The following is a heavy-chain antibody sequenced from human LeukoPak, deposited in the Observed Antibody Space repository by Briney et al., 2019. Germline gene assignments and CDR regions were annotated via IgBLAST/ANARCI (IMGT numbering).Heavy chain of an antibody. J-gene: IGHJ3*02. D-gene: IGHD4-11*01. CDR2: IKSKNDGGTT. Sequence: GGPLRLSCAASGFTFSNAWMSWVRQAPGKGLEWVGRIKSKNDGGTTDYAAPVKGRFTISRDDSKNTLYLQMNSLKTEDTAVYYCTTSIHTTFDAFDIWGQGTMVTVSS. CDR1: GFTFSNAW. CDR3: TTSIHTTFDAFDI. V-gene: IGHV3-15*01.